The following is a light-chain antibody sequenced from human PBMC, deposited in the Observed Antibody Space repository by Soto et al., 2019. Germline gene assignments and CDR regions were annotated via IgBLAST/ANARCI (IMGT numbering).Light chain of an antibody. CDR3: QHYNNWPPWT. CDR2: GAS. Sequence: EIVMTQSPVTLSVSPGERATLSCRASQSVRSNIAWYQQKPGQVPRLLIYGASTRATGIPARFSGSGSGTEFTLTISSLQSEEFAVYYCQHYNNWPPWTFGQGTKVEIK. J-gene: IGKJ1*01. V-gene: IGKV3-15*01. CDR1: QSVRSN.